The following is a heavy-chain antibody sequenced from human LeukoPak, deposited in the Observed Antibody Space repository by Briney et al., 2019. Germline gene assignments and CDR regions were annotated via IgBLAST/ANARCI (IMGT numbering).Heavy chain of an antibody. D-gene: IGHD3-3*01. CDR3: AKYVDYDFWSGSPFDY. Sequence: GGSLRLSCAASGFTFSSYSMNWVRQAPGKGLEWVSSISSSSSYIYYADSVKGRFTISRDNSKNTLYLQMNSLRAEDTAVYYCAKYVDYDFWSGSPFDYWGQGTLVTVSS. V-gene: IGHV3-21*04. CDR1: GFTFSSYS. J-gene: IGHJ4*02. CDR2: ISSSSSYI.